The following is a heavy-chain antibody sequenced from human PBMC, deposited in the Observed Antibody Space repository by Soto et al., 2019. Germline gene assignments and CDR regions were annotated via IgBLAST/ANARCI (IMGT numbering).Heavy chain of an antibody. J-gene: IGHJ2*01. CDR1: GGTFSRYA. D-gene: IGHD6-19*01. V-gene: IGHV1-69*12. CDR2: ITPMFGTA. CDR3: AQTLGSAVAGPGRFDL. Sequence: QVQLVQSGAEVKKPGSSVKVSCKASGGTFSRYAISWVRQAPGQGLEWMGGITPMFGTANYAQKFQGRVTITADEYTSTVHMELRRLTSEDTAVYYCAQTLGSAVAGPGRFDLWGRGTLVIVSS.